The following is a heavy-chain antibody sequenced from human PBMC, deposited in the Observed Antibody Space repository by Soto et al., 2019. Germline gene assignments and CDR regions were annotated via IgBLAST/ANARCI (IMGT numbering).Heavy chain of an antibody. CDR3: ARVRRGAAAGEYMPYGMDV. D-gene: IGHD6-13*01. Sequence: SQTLSLTCAISGDSVSSNSAAWNWIRKSPSRGLEWLGRTYYRSKWYNDYAVSVKSRITINPDTSKNQFSLQLNSVTPEDTAVYYCARVRRGAAAGEYMPYGMDVWGQGTTVTVSS. CDR1: GDSVSSNSAA. CDR2: TYYRSKWYN. V-gene: IGHV6-1*01. J-gene: IGHJ6*02.